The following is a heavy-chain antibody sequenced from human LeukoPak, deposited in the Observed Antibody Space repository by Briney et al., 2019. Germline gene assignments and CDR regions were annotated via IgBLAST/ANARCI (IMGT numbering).Heavy chain of an antibody. V-gene: IGHV4-59*01. CDR1: GGSISSYY. CDR2: IYYSGRT. CDR3: ARGSTGTANFDY. D-gene: IGHD1-1*01. J-gene: IGHJ4*02. Sequence: SETLSLTCTVSGGSISSYYWSWIRQPPGKGLEWIGYIYYSGRTNYNPSLKSRVTISVDTSKNQFSLKLSSVTAADTAVYYCARGSTGTANFDYWGQGTLVTVSS.